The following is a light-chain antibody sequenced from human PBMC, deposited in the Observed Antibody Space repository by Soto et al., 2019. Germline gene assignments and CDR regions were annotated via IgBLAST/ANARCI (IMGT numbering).Light chain of an antibody. Sequence: IHMTHSPATLPASLGDIVTITCRASQSISNWLAWYQQKPGTAPKVLIYHASNLQSGVPSRFSGSGSGTEFTLTISSLQPDDFATYYCQQYNSYSFGQGTKVDIK. V-gene: IGKV1-5*01. CDR1: QSISNW. J-gene: IGKJ1*01. CDR2: HAS. CDR3: QQYNSYS.